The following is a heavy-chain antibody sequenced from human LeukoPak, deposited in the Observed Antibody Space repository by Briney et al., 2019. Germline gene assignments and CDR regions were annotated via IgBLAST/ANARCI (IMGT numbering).Heavy chain of an antibody. D-gene: IGHD2-15*01. CDR1: GGSISSSNW. CDR3: ARAFLVGYSPEEYFFDY. J-gene: IGHJ4*02. V-gene: IGHV4-4*02. CDR2: IHHSGTT. Sequence: SGTLSLTCTVSGGSISSSNWWGWVRQPPGKGLECIGEIHHSGTTNYNPSLKGRVTISVDKSKNEFSLKLNSVTAADTAVYYCARAFLVGYSPEEYFFDYWGQGTLVTVSS.